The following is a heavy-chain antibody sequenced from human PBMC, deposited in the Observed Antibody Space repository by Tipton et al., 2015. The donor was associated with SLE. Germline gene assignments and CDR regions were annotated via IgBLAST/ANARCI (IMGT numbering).Heavy chain of an antibody. CDR2: ICHSVRI. CDR1: GDSLTSEC. Sequence: TLSLTCKVSGDSLTSECWGWIRQTPAKGLEWIGYICHSVRINYNPSLKSRVTISVDTSKNQFSLKLSSVTAADTAVYYCASGLRWSGVDQGVIPPFDYWGQGTLVTVSS. V-gene: IGHV4-59*01. CDR3: ASGLRWSGVDQGVIPPFDY. J-gene: IGHJ4*02. D-gene: IGHD3-10*01.